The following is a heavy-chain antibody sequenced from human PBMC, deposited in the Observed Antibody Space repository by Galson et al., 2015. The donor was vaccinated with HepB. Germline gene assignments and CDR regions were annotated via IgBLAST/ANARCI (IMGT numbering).Heavy chain of an antibody. Sequence: SLRLSCAASGFTFSNAWMSWVRQAPGKGLEWVGRIKSKTDGGTTDYAAPVKGRFTISRDDSKNTLYLQMNSLKTEDTAVYYCTTPRPPVGYCSSTSCTNRNQGGYWGQGTLVTVSS. CDR1: GFTFSNAW. V-gene: IGHV3-15*01. CDR3: TTPRPPVGYCSSTSCTNRNQGGY. CDR2: IKSKTDGGTT. J-gene: IGHJ4*02. D-gene: IGHD2-2*01.